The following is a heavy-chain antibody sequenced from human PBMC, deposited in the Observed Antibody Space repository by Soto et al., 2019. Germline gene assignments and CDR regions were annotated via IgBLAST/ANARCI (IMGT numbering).Heavy chain of an antibody. V-gene: IGHV3-33*01. Sequence: GESLKISCAASGFTFSSYGMHWVRQAPGKGLEWVAVIWYDGSNKYYADSVKGRFTISRDNSKNTLYLQMNSLRAEDTAVYYCARDWAFEGYSSSFDYWGQGTLVTVSS. CDR3: ARDWAFEGYSSSFDY. CDR2: IWYDGSNK. J-gene: IGHJ4*02. CDR1: GFTFSSYG. D-gene: IGHD6-6*01.